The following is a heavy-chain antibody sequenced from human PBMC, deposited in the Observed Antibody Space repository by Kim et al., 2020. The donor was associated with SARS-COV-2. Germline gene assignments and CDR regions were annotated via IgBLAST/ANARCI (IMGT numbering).Heavy chain of an antibody. CDR3: ARQNKRVTMVLRLYFDL. V-gene: IGHV4-34*01. CDR1: GGSFSGYY. Sequence: SETLSLTCAVYGGSFSGYYWSWIRQSPGKGLEWIGEINHSGSTDYNPSLKSRVTISVETSKNQFSLKLSAVTAADTAVYYCARQNKRVTMVLRLYFDLWARGTLVTVSS. J-gene: IGHJ2*01. D-gene: IGHD3-10*01. CDR2: INHSGST.